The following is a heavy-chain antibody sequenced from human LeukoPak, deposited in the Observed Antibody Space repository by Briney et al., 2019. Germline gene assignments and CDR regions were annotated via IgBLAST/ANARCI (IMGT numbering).Heavy chain of an antibody. Sequence: KSGGSLRLSCAASGFTFSDYYMSWIRQAPGKGLEWVSYISSSGSTIYYADSVKGRFTISRDNAKNSLYLQMNSLRAEDTAVYYCASSVVPAAMDYWGQGTLVTVSS. CDR3: ASSVVPAAMDY. J-gene: IGHJ4*02. V-gene: IGHV3-11*01. CDR2: ISSSGSTI. D-gene: IGHD2-2*01. CDR1: GFTFSDYY.